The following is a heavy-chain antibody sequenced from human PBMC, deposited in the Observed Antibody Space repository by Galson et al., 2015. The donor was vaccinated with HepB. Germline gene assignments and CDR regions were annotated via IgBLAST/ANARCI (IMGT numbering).Heavy chain of an antibody. CDR1: GYTFTSYA. CDR2: INAGNGNT. CDR3: AGVRQYYGSGIWPRFDP. Sequence: SVKVSCKASGYTFTSYAMHWVRQAPGQRLEWMGWINAGNGNTKYSQKFQGRVTITRDTSASTAYMELSSLRSEDTAVYYCAGVRQYYGSGIWPRFDPWGQGTLVTVSS. V-gene: IGHV1-3*01. D-gene: IGHD3-10*01. J-gene: IGHJ5*02.